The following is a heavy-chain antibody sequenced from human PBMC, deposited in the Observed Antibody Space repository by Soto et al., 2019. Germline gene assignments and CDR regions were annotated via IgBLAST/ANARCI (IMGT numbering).Heavy chain of an antibody. Sequence: PGGSLRLSCAASGFTFSKYALTWVRQAPGKGLEWVSVISGSGDSTYYADSVKGRFTISRDNSKNTLYLQMNSLRTEDTAVYYCARRGPGTYFDYWGQGTLVTSPQ. D-gene: IGHD6-13*01. J-gene: IGHJ4*02. CDR2: ISGSGDST. CDR1: GFTFSKYA. CDR3: ARRGPGTYFDY. V-gene: IGHV3-23*01.